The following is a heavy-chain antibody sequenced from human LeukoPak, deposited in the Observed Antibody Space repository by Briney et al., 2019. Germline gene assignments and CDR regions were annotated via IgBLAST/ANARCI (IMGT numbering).Heavy chain of an antibody. CDR1: GFTFSSHW. Sequence: GGSLRLSCAASGFTFSSHWMSWVRQAPGKGLEWVANIKQDGSEKYYVDSVKGRFTISRDKAKNSLYLQMNSLGAEDTAVYYCARARYSSGRFDYWGQGTLVTVSS. V-gene: IGHV3-7*01. CDR3: ARARYSSGRFDY. D-gene: IGHD6-19*01. CDR2: IKQDGSEK. J-gene: IGHJ4*02.